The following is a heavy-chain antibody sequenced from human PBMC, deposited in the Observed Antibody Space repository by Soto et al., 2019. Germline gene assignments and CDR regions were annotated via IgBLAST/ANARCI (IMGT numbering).Heavy chain of an antibody. J-gene: IGHJ3*02. CDR3: ARQDTAMVYPSRDAFDI. D-gene: IGHD5-18*01. CDR1: GYSFTSYW. Sequence: PGESLKISCKGSGYSFTSYWISWVRQMPGKGLEWMGRIDPSDSYTNYSPSFQGHVTISADKSISTAYLQWSSLKASDTAMYYCARQDTAMVYPSRDAFDIWGQGTMVTVSS. CDR2: IDPSDSYT. V-gene: IGHV5-10-1*01.